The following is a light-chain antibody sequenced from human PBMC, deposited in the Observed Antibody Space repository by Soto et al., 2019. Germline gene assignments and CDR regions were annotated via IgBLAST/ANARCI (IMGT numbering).Light chain of an antibody. Sequence: DIVMTQSPATLSVSPGERATLSCRASQSISTNLAWFQQKPGQAPRLLIYDGSTRATGFPARFSGSGSRTDFTLTISSLQSEDFAVYYCQQYNNWPRTFGQGTKVEIK. J-gene: IGKJ1*01. CDR2: DGS. CDR3: QQYNNWPRT. V-gene: IGKV3-15*01. CDR1: QSISTN.